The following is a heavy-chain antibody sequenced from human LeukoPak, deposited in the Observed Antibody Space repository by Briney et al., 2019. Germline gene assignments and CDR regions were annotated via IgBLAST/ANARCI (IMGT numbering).Heavy chain of an antibody. CDR1: GGSISSTY. V-gene: IGHV4-59*01. CDR2: IYYIFYSGST. CDR3: ARVQYSTGWSTIDY. Sequence: SETLSLTCTVSGGSISSTYWSWIRQPPGKGLEWIGYIYYIFYSGSTNYNPSLKSRVTISVDTSKNQFSLKLSSVTAADTAVYYCARVQYSTGWSTIDYWGQGTLVTVSS. J-gene: IGHJ4*02. D-gene: IGHD6-19*01.